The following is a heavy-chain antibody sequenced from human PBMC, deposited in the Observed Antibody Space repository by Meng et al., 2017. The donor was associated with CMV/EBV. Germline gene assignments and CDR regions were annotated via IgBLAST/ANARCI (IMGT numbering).Heavy chain of an antibody. CDR1: GYTFTSYG. D-gene: IGHD6-13*01. CDR2: ISAYNGNT. J-gene: IGHJ1*01. V-gene: IGHV1-18*01. CDR3: ARDLAAAATGYFQH. Sequence: ASAKVSCKASGYTFTSYGISWVRQAPGQGLGWMGWISAYNGNTNYAQKLQGRVTMTTDTSTSTAYMELRSLRSDDTAVYYCARDLAAAATGYFQHWGQGTLVTVSS.